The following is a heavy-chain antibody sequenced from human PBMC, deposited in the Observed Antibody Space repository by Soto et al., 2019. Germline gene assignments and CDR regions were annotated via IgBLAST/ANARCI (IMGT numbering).Heavy chain of an antibody. Sequence: SETLSLTCTVSGGSISSGGYYWSWIRQHPGKGLEWIGYIYYSGSTYYNPSLKSRVTISVDTSKNQFSLKLSSVTAADTAVYYCARWGYYDSSVGAFDIWGQGTMVTVSS. CDR1: GGSISSGGYY. CDR3: ARWGYYDSSVGAFDI. CDR2: IYYSGST. J-gene: IGHJ3*02. D-gene: IGHD3-22*01. V-gene: IGHV4-31*03.